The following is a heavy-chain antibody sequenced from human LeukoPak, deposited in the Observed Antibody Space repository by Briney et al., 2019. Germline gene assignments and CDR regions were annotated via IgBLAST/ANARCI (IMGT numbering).Heavy chain of an antibody. CDR2: MKQDGSEK. Sequence: GGSLRLSCAASGFTFSSYWMSWVRQAPGKGLEWVANMKQDGSEKYYVDPVKGRFTISRDNAKNSLYLQMNSLRAEDTAVFYCARGMSTGEYWGQGTLVTVSS. V-gene: IGHV3-7*04. CDR3: ARGMSTGEY. J-gene: IGHJ4*02. CDR1: GFTFSSYW. D-gene: IGHD3-16*01.